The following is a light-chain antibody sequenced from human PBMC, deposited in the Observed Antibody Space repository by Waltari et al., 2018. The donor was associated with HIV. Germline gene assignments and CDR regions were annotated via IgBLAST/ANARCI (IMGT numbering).Light chain of an antibody. V-gene: IGLV2-14*01. CDR2: EVS. Sequence: QSALTQPASVSGSPGQSITISCTGTSSDVGDWNYVSWYQHYPGKAPKLMIYEVSNRPSGVFNRFSGSKSGNTASLTISGLQAEDEADYYCSSYTSRSTTVVFGGGTKLTVL. CDR3: SSYTSRSTTVV. CDR1: SSDVGDWNY. J-gene: IGLJ2*01.